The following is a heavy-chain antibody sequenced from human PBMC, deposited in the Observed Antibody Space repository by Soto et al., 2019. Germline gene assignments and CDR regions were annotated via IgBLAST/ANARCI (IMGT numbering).Heavy chain of an antibody. Sequence: WGSLRLSCAASGFTFSSYAMHWVRRAPGKGLEWVAVISYDGSHTYYADSVKGRFTISRDNSKNTLYLQMNSLRAEDTAVYFCARNYFVSGSYAPWFDPWGQGALVTVSS. CDR3: ARNYFVSGSYAPWFDP. CDR1: GFTFSSYA. D-gene: IGHD3-10*01. J-gene: IGHJ5*02. CDR2: ISYDGSHT. V-gene: IGHV3-30-3*01.